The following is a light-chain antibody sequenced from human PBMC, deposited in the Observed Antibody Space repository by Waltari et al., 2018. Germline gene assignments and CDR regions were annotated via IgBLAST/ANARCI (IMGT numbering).Light chain of an antibody. J-gene: IGKJ1*01. Sequence: IQLTQSPSSLSASVGDIVTITCRASQGISSYLAWYQQKPGKAPKLLIYGASTLQRGVPSRFSGSGSVTDFTLTISSLQPEDFATYYCQQLNSYSSWTFGQGTKVEIK. CDR1: QGISSY. V-gene: IGKV1-9*01. CDR2: GAS. CDR3: QQLNSYSSWT.